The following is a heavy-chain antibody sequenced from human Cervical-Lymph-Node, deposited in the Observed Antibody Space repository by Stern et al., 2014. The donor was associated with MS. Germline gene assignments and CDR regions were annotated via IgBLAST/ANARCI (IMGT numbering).Heavy chain of an antibody. Sequence: MQLVESGAEVKRPGSSVKVSCKASGGSFRSFAVHWVRQAPGQGLEWMGSIIPVSGATKYLQKVQGRVAITADESTNTVYMELSSLISEDTAVYYCARRPSIVNTFDIWGQGTTVTVSS. D-gene: IGHD2-15*01. V-gene: IGHV1-69*18. CDR1: GGSFRSFA. J-gene: IGHJ3*02. CDR2: IIPVSGAT. CDR3: ARRPSIVNTFDI.